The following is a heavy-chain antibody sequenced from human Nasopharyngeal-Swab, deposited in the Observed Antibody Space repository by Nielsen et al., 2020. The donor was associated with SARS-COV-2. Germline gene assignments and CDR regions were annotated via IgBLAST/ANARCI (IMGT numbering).Heavy chain of an antibody. CDR3: ARARITMVRGKEEHDAFDI. V-gene: IGHV1-69*13. CDR2: IIPIFGTT. D-gene: IGHD3-10*01. Sequence: SVKVSCKASGGSFSTNGISWVRQAPGQGLEWMGGIIPIFGTTNYAQKFQGRFTITADDSTSTAYMELSSLRSEDTAVYYCARARITMVRGKEEHDAFDIWGQGTMVTVSS. CDR1: GGSFSTNG. J-gene: IGHJ3*02.